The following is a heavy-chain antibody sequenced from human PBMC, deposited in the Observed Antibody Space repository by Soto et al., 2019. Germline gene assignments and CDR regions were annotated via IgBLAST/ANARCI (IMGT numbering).Heavy chain of an antibody. CDR2: ISTYNGNR. Sequence: QVQLVQSGAEVKKPGASVKVSCKASGYSFTAYGISWVRQAPGQGLEWMGWISTYNGNRNYAQNLQGRVTMTTDTSTSTAFQGLEALRPDNTAVYFFAIGKRAPYSSHWYVYWRQETLVTVFS. V-gene: IGHV1-18*01. CDR3: AIGKRAPYSSHWYVY. CDR1: GYSFTAYG. D-gene: IGHD6-13*01. J-gene: IGHJ4*02.